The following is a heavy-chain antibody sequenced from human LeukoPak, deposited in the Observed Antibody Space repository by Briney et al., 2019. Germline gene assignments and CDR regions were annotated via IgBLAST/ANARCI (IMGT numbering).Heavy chain of an antibody. V-gene: IGHV4-4*02. Sequence: SETLSLTCAVSGGSISSSNWWGWVRQPPGKGLEWIGEIYHSGSTNYNPSLKSRVTISVDKSKNQFSLKLSSVTAADTAVYYCASETANYDFWSGYYYYYGMDVWGQGTTVTVSS. J-gene: IGHJ6*02. CDR3: ASETANYDFWSGYYYYYGMDV. CDR2: IYHSGST. D-gene: IGHD3-3*01. CDR1: GGSISSSNW.